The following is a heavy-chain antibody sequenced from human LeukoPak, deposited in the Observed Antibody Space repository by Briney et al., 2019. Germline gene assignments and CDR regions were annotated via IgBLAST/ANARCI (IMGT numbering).Heavy chain of an antibody. CDR3: ARVLIETRFIWFDP. J-gene: IGHJ5*02. V-gene: IGHV3-7*01. D-gene: IGHD2-8*01. CDR2: IKQDGSEK. CDR1: GITFSSYW. Sequence: AGGSLRLSCAASGITFSSYWMSWVRQAPGKGLEWVANIKQDGSEKYYVDSVKGRCTISRDNAKNSLYLQMNSLRAEDTAVYYCARVLIETRFIWFDPWGQGTLVTVSS.